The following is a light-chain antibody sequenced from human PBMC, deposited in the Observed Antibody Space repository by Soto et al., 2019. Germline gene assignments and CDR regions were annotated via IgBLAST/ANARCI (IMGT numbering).Light chain of an antibody. J-gene: IGKJ1*01. CDR1: QGLNDY. Sequence: DIQMTQSPSAMSASVGDRVVITCRASQGLNDYLAWFQHKPGNVPKRLIYGASSLQSGVPSRFSGSGSGTEFTLTISSLQPEDFGTYYCLQNNKYPWTFGQGTKVDNK. CDR2: GAS. CDR3: LQNNKYPWT. V-gene: IGKV1-17*03.